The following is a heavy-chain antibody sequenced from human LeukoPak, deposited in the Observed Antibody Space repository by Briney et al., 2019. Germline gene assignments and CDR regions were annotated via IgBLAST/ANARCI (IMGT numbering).Heavy chain of an antibody. CDR3: ARGLYSGSYPFDY. CDR1: GGSFSGYY. J-gene: IGHJ4*02. Sequence: PSETLSLTCAVYGGSFSGYYWSWIRQPPGKGLEWIGEINHSGSTNYNPSLKSRVTISVDTSKNQFSLKLSSVTAADTAVYYCARGLYSGSYPFDYWGQGTLVTVSS. D-gene: IGHD1-26*01. V-gene: IGHV4-34*01. CDR2: INHSGST.